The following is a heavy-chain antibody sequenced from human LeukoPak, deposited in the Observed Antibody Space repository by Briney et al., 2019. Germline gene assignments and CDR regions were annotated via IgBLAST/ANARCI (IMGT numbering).Heavy chain of an antibody. CDR3: ARGATAMAYFDC. J-gene: IGHJ4*02. D-gene: IGHD5-18*01. CDR2: ITPSSSTI. V-gene: IGHV3-48*02. Sequence: PGGCLRLSCAASGFTFRSYSMNWARQAPGKGLEWLSYITPSSSTIYYADSVKGRFTISRDNAKNSLYLQMNSLRDEDTAVYYCARGATAMAYFDCWGQGTLVTVSS. CDR1: GFTFRSYS.